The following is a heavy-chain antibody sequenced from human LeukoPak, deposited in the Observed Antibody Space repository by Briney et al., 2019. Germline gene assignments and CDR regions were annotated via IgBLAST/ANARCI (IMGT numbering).Heavy chain of an antibody. CDR1: GFTFGDFG. CDR3: AREVRYYFDY. V-gene: IGHV3-20*04. CDR2: INWNGGST. J-gene: IGHJ4*02. Sequence: GGSLRLSCAASGFTFGDFGMSWVRQAPGKGLEWVSGINWNGGSTGYADSVKGRFTISRDNAKNSLYLRVNSLRAEGTAFYYCAREVRYYFDYWGQGTLVTVSS. D-gene: IGHD3-10*01.